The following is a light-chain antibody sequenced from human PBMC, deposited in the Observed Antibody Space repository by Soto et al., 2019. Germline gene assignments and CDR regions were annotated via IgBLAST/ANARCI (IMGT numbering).Light chain of an antibody. CDR1: QSVSGS. Sequence: EIVLTQSPATLSLSPGERATLSCRASQSVSGSLAWYQQKPGQAPRLLIYDASNRATGIPARFSGSGSGTDFTLTISSLEPEDFALYYCQQRSNLVYTFGQGTKLEIK. CDR2: DAS. CDR3: QQRSNLVYT. J-gene: IGKJ2*01. V-gene: IGKV3-11*01.